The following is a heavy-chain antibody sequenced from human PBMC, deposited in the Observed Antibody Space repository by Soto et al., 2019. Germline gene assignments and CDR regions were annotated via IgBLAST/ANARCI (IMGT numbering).Heavy chain of an antibody. D-gene: IGHD3-10*01. J-gene: IGHJ6*02. V-gene: IGHV4-39*01. Sequence: SETLSLTCTVSGGSISSSSYYWGWIRQPPGKGLEWIGGIYYSGSTYYNPSLKSRVTISVDTSKNQFSLKLSSVTAADTAVYYCARRAVRGVRIYYYYGMDVWGQGTTVTVSS. CDR1: GGSISSSSYY. CDR3: ARRAVRGVRIYYYYGMDV. CDR2: IYYSGST.